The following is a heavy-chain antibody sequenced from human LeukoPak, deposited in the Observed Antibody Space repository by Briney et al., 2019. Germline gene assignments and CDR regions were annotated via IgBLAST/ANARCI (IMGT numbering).Heavy chain of an antibody. V-gene: IGHV1-18*01. CDR1: GYTFTGYG. Sequence: ASVKVSCKASGYTFTGYGISWVRQAPGQGLEWMGWISAYNGNTNYAQKLQGRVTMTTDTSTSTAYMELRSLRSDDTAVYYCARDLVYLQNYYDSSGWGSGYYYGMDVWGQGTTVTVSS. CDR2: ISAYNGNT. CDR3: ARDLVYLQNYYDSSGWGSGYYYGMDV. D-gene: IGHD3-22*01. J-gene: IGHJ6*02.